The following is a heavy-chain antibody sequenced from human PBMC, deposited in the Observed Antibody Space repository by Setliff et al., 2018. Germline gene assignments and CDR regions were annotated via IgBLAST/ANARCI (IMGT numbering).Heavy chain of an antibody. V-gene: IGHV3-74*01. CDR2: INGDGSIT. CDR3: LVAYTGCKRVYFDY. D-gene: IGHD2-2*01. CDR1: GLTFTSKW. Sequence: PGGSLRLSCAASGLTFTSKWMHWVRQAPGKGLVWVSRINGDGSITSYADSVRGRFTISRDSSKNTLYLQMNSLRLEDTAVYYCLVAYTGCKRVYFDYWGQGTLVTVSS. J-gene: IGHJ4*02.